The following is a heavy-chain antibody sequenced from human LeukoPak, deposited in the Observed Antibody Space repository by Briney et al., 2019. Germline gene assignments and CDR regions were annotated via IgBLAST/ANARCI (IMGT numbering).Heavy chain of an antibody. Sequence: GALRLSCAASGFTFSLYNMNWVRQAPGKGLEWVSQISASETSIKYADSVRGRFTISRDNVKNSVYLQMNSLRAEDTAIYYCVRDNLENQWLERSYWGQGTLVTVSS. V-gene: IGHV3-48*03. J-gene: IGHJ4*02. CDR3: VRDNLENQWLERSY. D-gene: IGHD6-19*01. CDR1: GFTFSLYN. CDR2: ISASETSI.